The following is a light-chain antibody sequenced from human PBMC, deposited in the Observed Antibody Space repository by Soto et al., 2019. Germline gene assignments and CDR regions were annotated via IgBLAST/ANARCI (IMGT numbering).Light chain of an antibody. V-gene: IGLV2-14*01. CDR3: SSYTSKSSLI. CDR2: EVR. CDR1: MRDVGAYNL. J-gene: IGLJ2*01. Sequence: QSALTQPASVSGSPGQSITISCAGTMRDVGAYNLVSWYQQHPGRAPQLIIYEVRNRPSDISFRFSGSKSGNTASLTISGLQDEDEADYYCSSYTSKSSLIFGGGTKVTVL.